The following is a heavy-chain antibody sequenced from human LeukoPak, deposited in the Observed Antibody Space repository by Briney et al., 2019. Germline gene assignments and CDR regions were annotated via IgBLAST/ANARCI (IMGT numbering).Heavy chain of an antibody. D-gene: IGHD2-2*02. CDR3: AKGVVDCSSTSCYIPIYYYGMDV. J-gene: IGHJ6*02. CDR1: GFTFSSYG. CDR2: ISYDGSNK. V-gene: IGHV3-30*18. Sequence: PGGSLRLSCAASGFTFSSYGMHWVRQAPGKGLEWVAVISYDGSNKYYADSVKGRFTISRDNSKNTLYLQMNSLRAEDTAVYYCAKGVVDCSSTSCYIPIYYYGMDVWGQGTTVTVSS.